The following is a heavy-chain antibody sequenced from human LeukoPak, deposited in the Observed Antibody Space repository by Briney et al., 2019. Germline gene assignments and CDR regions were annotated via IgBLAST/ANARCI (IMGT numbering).Heavy chain of an antibody. CDR1: GFTFSSYG. J-gene: IGHJ6*02. D-gene: IGHD6-13*01. V-gene: IGHV3-23*01. CDR3: AKGIATTGPCYYVMDV. CDR2: ISDSGGST. Sequence: GGSLRLSCVASGFTFSSYGMSWGRQAPGKGLEWVSGISDSGGSTYYADSVKGRFTISRDNSKNTLYLQMNSLRAEDTAVYYCAKGIATTGPCYYVMDVWGQGTTVTVSS.